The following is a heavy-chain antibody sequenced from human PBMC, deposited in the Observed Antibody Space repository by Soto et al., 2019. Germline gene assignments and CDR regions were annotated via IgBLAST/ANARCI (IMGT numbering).Heavy chain of an antibody. CDR3: SIDSLAXNXXPYXXXXMXA. D-gene: IGHD1-1*01. V-gene: IGHV3-53*01. J-gene: IGHJ6*02. CDR1: GFTVSSNY. CDR2: IYSGGST. Sequence: PGGSLRLSCAASGFTVSSNYMSWVRQAPGEGLEWVSVIYSGGSTYHADSVKGRFTISRDNSKNTLYLQMNSLRAEDTAVYYCSIDSLAXNXXPYXXXXMXAXGQGTTVTV.